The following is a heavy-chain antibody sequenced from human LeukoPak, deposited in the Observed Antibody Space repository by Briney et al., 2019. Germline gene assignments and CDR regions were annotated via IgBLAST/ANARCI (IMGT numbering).Heavy chain of an antibody. CDR3: ASRDRNYYGMDV. V-gene: IGHV4-59*01. D-gene: IGHD5-24*01. Sequence: SETLSLTCTVSGGSISSYYWSWIRQPPGKGLEWIGYIYYSGSTNYNPSLKSRVTISVDTSKNQFSLKLSSVAAADTAVYYCASRDRNYYGMDVWGQGTTVTVSS. CDR1: GGSISSYY. CDR2: IYYSGST. J-gene: IGHJ6*02.